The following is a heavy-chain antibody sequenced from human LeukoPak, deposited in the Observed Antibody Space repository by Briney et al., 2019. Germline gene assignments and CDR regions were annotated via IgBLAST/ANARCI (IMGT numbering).Heavy chain of an antibody. CDR1: GFTFDDYA. CDR2: ISSSGAGT. V-gene: IGHV3-23*01. J-gene: IGHJ6*03. Sequence: GGSLRLSCAASGFTFDDYAMHWVRQAPGKGLEWVSAISSSGAGTYYADSVKGRFTISRDNSKNTLYLQMNSLIAEDTAVYYCAKTGFQWGDYFYYMDVWGRGTTVTVSS. CDR3: AKTGFQWGDYFYYMDV. D-gene: IGHD1-14*01.